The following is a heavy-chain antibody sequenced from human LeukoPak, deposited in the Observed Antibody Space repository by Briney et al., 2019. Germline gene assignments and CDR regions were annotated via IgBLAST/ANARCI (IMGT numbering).Heavy chain of an antibody. CDR1: GFTVSSNY. V-gene: IGHV3-53*04. D-gene: IGHD3-22*01. Sequence: GSLRLSCAASGFTVSSNYMSWVRQAPGKGLEWVSVIYSGGSTYYADSVKGRFTISRHNSKNTLYLQMNSLRAEDTAVYYCARQEEVRPGAFDIWGQGTMVTVSS. CDR3: ARQEEVRPGAFDI. J-gene: IGHJ3*02. CDR2: IYSGGST.